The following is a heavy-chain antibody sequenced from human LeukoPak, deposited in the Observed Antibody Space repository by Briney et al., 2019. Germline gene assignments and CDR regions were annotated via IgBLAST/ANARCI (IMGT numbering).Heavy chain of an antibody. CDR1: GGSISSYY. D-gene: IGHD5-18*01. J-gene: IGHJ6*03. V-gene: IGHV4-59*01. CDR2: IYYSGST. CDR3: ARQYSYGRNYYYYYYMDV. Sequence: SETLSLTCTVSGGSISSYYWSWIRQPPGKGLEWIGYIYYSGSTNCNPSLKSRVTISVDTSKNQFSLKLSSVTAADTAVYYCARQYSYGRNYYYYYYMDVWGKGTTVTVSS.